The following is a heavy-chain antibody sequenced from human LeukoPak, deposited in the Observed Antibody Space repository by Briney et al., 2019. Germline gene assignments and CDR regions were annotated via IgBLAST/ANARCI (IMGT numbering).Heavy chain of an antibody. V-gene: IGHV4-39*07. D-gene: IGHD6-13*01. CDR1: GGSISSSSYY. CDR2: IYYSGST. Sequence: PSETLSLTCTVSGGSISSSSYYWGWIRQPPGKGLEWIGSIYYSGSTYYNPSLKSRVTISVDTSKNQFSLKLSSVTAADTAVYYCARDGPAGYGSSWGQGTLVTVSS. CDR3: ARDGPAGYGSS. J-gene: IGHJ4*02.